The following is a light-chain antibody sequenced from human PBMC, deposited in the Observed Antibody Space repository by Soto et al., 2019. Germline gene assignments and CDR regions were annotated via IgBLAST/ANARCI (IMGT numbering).Light chain of an antibody. CDR1: QSVLYSSNNKNY. Sequence: DIVMTQSPDSLAVSLGERATINCKSSQSVLYSSNNKNYLAWYQQKPGQPPKLLIYWASTRESGVPDRFSGSGSGTDFTLNISSLQAEDVAVYYGQQYYSTPNTFGQGTKLEIK. V-gene: IGKV4-1*01. CDR3: QQYYSTPNT. CDR2: WAS. J-gene: IGKJ2*01.